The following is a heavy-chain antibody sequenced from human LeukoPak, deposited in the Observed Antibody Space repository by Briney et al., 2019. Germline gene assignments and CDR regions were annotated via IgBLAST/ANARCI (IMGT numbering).Heavy chain of an antibody. CDR1: GGSISSSSYY. CDR3: ARLHSSGTSVWFLFDY. V-gene: IGHV4-39*01. J-gene: IGHJ4*02. Sequence: PSETLSLTCTVSGGSISSSSYYWGWIRQPPGKGLEWIGSIYYSGSTYYNPSLKSRVTISVDTSKNQFSLKLSSVTAADTAVYYCARLHSSGTSVWFLFDYWGQGTLVTVSS. D-gene: IGHD3-22*01. CDR2: IYYSGST.